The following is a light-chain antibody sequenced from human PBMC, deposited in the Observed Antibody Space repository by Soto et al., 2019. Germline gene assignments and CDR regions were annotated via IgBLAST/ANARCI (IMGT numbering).Light chain of an antibody. CDR1: SSDVGAYNY. CDR3: SSYTSSNSWV. CDR2: EVT. Sequence: QSALTQPASVSGSPGQSITLSCTGTSSDVGAYNYVSWYQQHPGKAPKLMIYEVTNRPSGVSTRFSGSKSGNTASLTISGLQAEDEAAYYCSSYTSSNSWVFGGGTKPTVL. J-gene: IGLJ3*02. V-gene: IGLV2-14*01.